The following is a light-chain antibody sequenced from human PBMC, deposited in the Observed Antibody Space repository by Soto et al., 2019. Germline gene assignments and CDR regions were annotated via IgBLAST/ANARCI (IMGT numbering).Light chain of an antibody. CDR1: QSVSSND. CDR2: GAS. Sequence: EIVLTQSPGTLSLSPGERATLSCRASQSVSSNDLAWYQRKPGQSPRLLIYGASSRAIDIPNRFSGSGSGTDFTLTITRLEPEDFAVYYCQQYGSSPPTFGQGTKVEI. J-gene: IGKJ1*01. V-gene: IGKV3-20*01. CDR3: QQYGSSPPT.